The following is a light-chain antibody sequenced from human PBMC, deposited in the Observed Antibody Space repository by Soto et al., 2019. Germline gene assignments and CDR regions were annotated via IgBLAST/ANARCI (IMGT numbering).Light chain of an antibody. CDR3: QQYGTSRA. CDR2: GAS. CDR1: QSVSSNY. Sequence: EIVLTQTPGSLSLSPGERATLSCRASQSVSSNYFAWYQQKPGQAPKLLIYGASRRATDIPDRFSGSGSGTEFTLTINRLEPEDFAVYYCQQYGTSRAFGQGTTVEIK. V-gene: IGKV3-20*01. J-gene: IGKJ1*01.